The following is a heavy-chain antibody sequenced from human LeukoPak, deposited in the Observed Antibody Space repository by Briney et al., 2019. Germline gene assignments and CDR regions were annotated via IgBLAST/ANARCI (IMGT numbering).Heavy chain of an antibody. Sequence: GGSLRLSCAASGFTFSDYYMSWIRQAPGKGLEWVSYISSSGSTIYYADSVKGRFTISRDNAKNSLYLQMNSLRAEDTAVYYCARDVVVVAGWFQYSGSYERPPNDAFDIWGQGTMVTVSS. CDR1: GFTFSDYY. CDR2: ISSSGSTI. V-gene: IGHV3-11*01. J-gene: IGHJ3*02. CDR3: ARDVVVVAGWFQYSGSYERPPNDAFDI. D-gene: IGHD1-26*01.